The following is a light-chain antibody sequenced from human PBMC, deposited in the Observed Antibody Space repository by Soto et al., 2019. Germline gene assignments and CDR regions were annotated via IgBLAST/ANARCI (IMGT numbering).Light chain of an antibody. CDR2: GAS. CDR3: LQDINYPWT. CDR1: QGIGNA. V-gene: IGKV1-6*01. J-gene: IGKJ1*01. Sequence: AIQMTQSPSSLSASVGDRFTISCRASQGIGNALGWYQQKQGKXPKXXIYGASNLQSGVPPRFSGSGSGTDLTLAISSLQPEDSETYYCLQDINYPWTFGQGTKVDIK.